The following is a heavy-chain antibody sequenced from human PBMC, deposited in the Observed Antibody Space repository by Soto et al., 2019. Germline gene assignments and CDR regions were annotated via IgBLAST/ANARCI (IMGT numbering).Heavy chain of an antibody. V-gene: IGHV5-10-1*01. Sequence: EVQLVQSGAEVKKPGESLRISCKGSGYSFTSYWISWVRQMPGKGLEWMGRIDPSDSYTNYSPSFQGHVTISADKSISTAYPQWSSLKASDTAMYYCADELWDGAILVHWGQGTLVTVSS. CDR1: GYSFTSYW. J-gene: IGHJ4*02. D-gene: IGHD2-21*01. CDR2: IDPSDSYT. CDR3: ADELWDGAILVH.